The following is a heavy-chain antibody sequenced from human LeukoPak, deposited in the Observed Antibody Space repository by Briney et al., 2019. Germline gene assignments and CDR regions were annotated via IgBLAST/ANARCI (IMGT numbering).Heavy chain of an antibody. D-gene: IGHD4-23*01. Sequence: GVSLRLSCAASGFTFSSYAMRWVRQAPGKGLEWVSAISGSGGSTYYADSVKGRFTISRDNSKNTLYLQMNSLRAEDTAVYYCAKDRYGGNSVWFDPWGQGTLVTVSS. CDR1: GFTFSSYA. CDR2: ISGSGGST. V-gene: IGHV3-23*01. J-gene: IGHJ5*02. CDR3: AKDRYGGNSVWFDP.